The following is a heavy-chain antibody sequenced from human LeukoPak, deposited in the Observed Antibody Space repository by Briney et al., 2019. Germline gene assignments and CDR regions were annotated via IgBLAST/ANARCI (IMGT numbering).Heavy chain of an antibody. D-gene: IGHD5-12*01. J-gene: IGHJ4*02. CDR3: ARDGGMSGYDYGLDY. V-gene: IGHV1-46*01. Sequence: GASVKVSCKASGHTFTSYYMHWVRQAPGQGLEWMGIINPSGGSTSYAQKFQGRVTMTRDTSTSTVYMELSSLRSEDTAVYYCARDGGMSGYDYGLDYWGQGTLVTVSS. CDR2: INPSGGST. CDR1: GHTFTSYY.